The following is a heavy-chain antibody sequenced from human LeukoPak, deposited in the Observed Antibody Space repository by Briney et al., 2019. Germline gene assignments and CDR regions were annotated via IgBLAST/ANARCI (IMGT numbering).Heavy chain of an antibody. V-gene: IGHV4-39*01. Sequence: SETLSLTCTVSGASISSSTGYWGWIRQPPGKGLEWIANIYYSGSTYYNPSLKSRVTISVDTSKNQFSLKLSSVTAADTAVYYCAGLIRPGWFDPWGQGTLVAVSS. CDR3: AGLIRPGWFDP. D-gene: IGHD1-14*01. CDR1: GASISSSTGY. CDR2: IYYSGST. J-gene: IGHJ5*02.